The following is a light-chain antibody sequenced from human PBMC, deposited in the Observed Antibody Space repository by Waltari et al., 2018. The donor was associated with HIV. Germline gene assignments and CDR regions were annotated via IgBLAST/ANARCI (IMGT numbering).Light chain of an antibody. V-gene: IGLV2-14*03. CDR2: DVS. CDR3: NSFTTTTTWV. J-gene: IGLJ3*02. Sequence: QSALTQPASVSGSPGQSITISCTGTSSDVAAYHYVSWYQHHPGKAPKLMIYDVSKRPSGVSNRFSGSKSGNTASLTISGLQAEDEAEYYCNSFTTTTTWVFGGGTKLTVL. CDR1: SSDVAAYHY.